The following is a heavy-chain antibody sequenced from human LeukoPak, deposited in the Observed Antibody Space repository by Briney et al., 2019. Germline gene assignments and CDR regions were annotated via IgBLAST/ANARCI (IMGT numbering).Heavy chain of an antibody. CDR3: ARRYSRGWQSFDY. V-gene: IGHV4-39*01. Sequence: PSETLSLTCTVSGGSISSSSYYWGWIRQPPGKGLEWIGSIYYSGSTYYNPSLKSRVTISVDTSKNQFSLKLRSVTAADTAVYYCARRYSRGWQSFDYWGQGTLVTVSS. D-gene: IGHD6-19*01. J-gene: IGHJ4*02. CDR1: GGSISSSSYY. CDR2: IYYSGST.